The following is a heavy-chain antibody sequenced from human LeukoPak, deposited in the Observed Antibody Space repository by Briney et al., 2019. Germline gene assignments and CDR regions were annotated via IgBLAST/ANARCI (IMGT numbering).Heavy chain of an antibody. D-gene: IGHD4-17*01. CDR3: AKSRGGFGDYGSWFDP. CDR1: GGSMSSYF. J-gene: IGHJ5*02. V-gene: IGHV4-59*01. CDR2: NHYSGTT. Sequence: SETLSLTCTVSGGSMSSYFWRWIRQPPGKGLEGMGYNHYSGTTNYNPSLKSRVTISIDTSKNQFSLKLSSVTAADTAVYYCAKSRGGFGDYGSWFDPWGQGTLVTVSS.